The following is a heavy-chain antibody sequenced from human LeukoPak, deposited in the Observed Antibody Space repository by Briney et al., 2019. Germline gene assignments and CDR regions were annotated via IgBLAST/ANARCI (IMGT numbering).Heavy chain of an antibody. D-gene: IGHD3-9*01. Sequence: GGSLRLSCVASGFTFSTYGIHWVRQAPGTGLEWVAVISYDGSNIHYADSVKGRITISRDNSNNTVYLQMNSLRSEDTAVYYCAREKDILTGYYPFDYWGQGTLVTVSS. V-gene: IGHV3-30*03. CDR3: AREKDILTGYYPFDY. CDR2: ISYDGSNI. CDR1: GFTFSTYG. J-gene: IGHJ4*02.